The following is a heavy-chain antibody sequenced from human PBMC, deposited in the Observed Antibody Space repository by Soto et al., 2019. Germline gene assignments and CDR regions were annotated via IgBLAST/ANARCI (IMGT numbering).Heavy chain of an antibody. V-gene: IGHV1-2*04. J-gene: IGHJ3*02. CDR1: GYTFTGYY. CDR3: ARGSSRSPDAFDI. Sequence: VASVKVSCKASGYTFTGYYMHWVRQAPGQGLEWMGWINPNSGGTNYAQKFQGWVTMTRDTSISTAYMELSRLRSDDTAVYYCARGSSRSPDAFDIWGQGTMVTVSS. CDR2: INPNSGGT. D-gene: IGHD6-13*01.